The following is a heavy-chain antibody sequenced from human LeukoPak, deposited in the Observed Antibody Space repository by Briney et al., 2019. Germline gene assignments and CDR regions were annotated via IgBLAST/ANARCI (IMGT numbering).Heavy chain of an antibody. V-gene: IGHV3-64*04. CDR3: ARDRVAVAAYLGN. J-gene: IGHJ4*02. D-gene: IGHD6-19*01. CDR2: ISQTSEYI. CDR1: GFTFSSYT. Sequence: GGSLRLSCTASGFTFSSYTMHWVRQAPGKGLEWVSSISQTSEYIDNADSVKGRFTISRDNSKNTLYLQMNSLRAEDTAVYYCARDRVAVAAYLGNWGQGTLVTVSS.